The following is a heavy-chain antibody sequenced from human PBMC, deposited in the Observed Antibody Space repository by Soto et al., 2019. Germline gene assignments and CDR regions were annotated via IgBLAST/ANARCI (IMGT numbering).Heavy chain of an antibody. CDR3: AKRGGGYDFWSYNKYYYFYYMDV. D-gene: IGHD3-3*01. J-gene: IGHJ6*03. CDR2: ISGSGGST. V-gene: IGHV3-23*01. Sequence: EVQLLESGGGLVQPGGSLRLSCAASGFTFSSYAMSWVRQAPGKGLEWVSAISGSGGSTYYADSVKGRFTISRDNSKNTLYLQMNSLRAEDTAVCYCAKRGGGYDFWSYNKYYYFYYMDVWGKGTTVTVSS. CDR1: GFTFSSYA.